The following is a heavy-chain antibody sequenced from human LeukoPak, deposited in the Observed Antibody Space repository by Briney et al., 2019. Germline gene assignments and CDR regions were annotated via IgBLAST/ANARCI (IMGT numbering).Heavy chain of an antibody. CDR3: ARCGPFHDPVCYYMNV. Sequence: MSGGSLRLSCAASGFTFSSYSMNWVRQAPGKGLEWVSSISSSSSYIYYADSVKGRFTISRDNAKNSLYLQMNSLRAEDTAVYYCARCGPFHDPVCYYMNVWGKGTTVTVSS. CDR1: GFTFSSYS. V-gene: IGHV3-21*01. D-gene: IGHD2/OR15-2a*01. J-gene: IGHJ6*03. CDR2: ISSSSSYI.